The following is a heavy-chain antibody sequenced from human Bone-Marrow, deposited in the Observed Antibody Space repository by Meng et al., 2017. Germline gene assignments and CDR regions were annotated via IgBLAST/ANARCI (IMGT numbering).Heavy chain of an antibody. CDR3: ARGPTTMAHDFDY. CDR1: GGSFSDYY. D-gene: IGHD4-11*01. Sequence: QLPLQQWGAGLSKPSETLTLTCVVSGGSFSDYYWSWIRQPPGKGLEWIGEINHSGSTNYNPSLESRATISVDTSQNNLSLKLSSVTAADSAVYYCARGPTTMAHDFDYWGQGTLVTVSS. J-gene: IGHJ4*02. V-gene: IGHV4-34*01. CDR2: INHSGST.